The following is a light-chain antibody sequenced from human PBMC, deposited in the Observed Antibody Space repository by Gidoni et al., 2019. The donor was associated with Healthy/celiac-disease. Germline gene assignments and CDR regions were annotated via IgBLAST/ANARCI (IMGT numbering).Light chain of an antibody. Sequence: EIVLTQSPGTLSLSPGERATLSCRASQTVSNSYLAWYQQKHGQAPRLLIYGASSRATGIPDRFSGSGSGTDFTLTISRLEPEDFAVYYCQQYGSSLFGQGTRLEIK. V-gene: IGKV3-20*01. CDR1: QTVSNSY. J-gene: IGKJ5*01. CDR2: GAS. CDR3: QQYGSSL.